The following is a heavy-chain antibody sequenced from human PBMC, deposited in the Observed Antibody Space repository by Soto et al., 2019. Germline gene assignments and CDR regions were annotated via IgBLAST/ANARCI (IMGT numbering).Heavy chain of an antibody. CDR3: ARDTPPTDY. CDR2: ISAYNTNT. CDR1: GYTFTSYH. J-gene: IGHJ4*02. V-gene: IGHV1-18*01. Sequence: QVQLVQSGAEVKKPGASVKVSCKTSGYTFTSYHISWGRQAPGQGLEWMGWISAYNTNTNYAQKFQRRVTMTTDTLPSTAYMELRSLRSADTAVYYCARDTPPTDYWGQGTLVTVSS.